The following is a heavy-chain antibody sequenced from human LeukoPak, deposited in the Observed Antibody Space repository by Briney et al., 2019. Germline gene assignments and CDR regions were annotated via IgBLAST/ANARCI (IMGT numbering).Heavy chain of an antibody. V-gene: IGHV4-4*07. CDR1: GGAISSYY. J-gene: IGHJ6*03. D-gene: IGHD2-2*01. CDR2: IDTSGST. CDR3: ARDGIVVVPAAMRGYYYYMDV. Sequence: SETLSLTCTVSGGAISSYYWSWIGQPAGKGLEWIGRIDTSGSTNDNPSPKSRLTMSVDKSKNQFSLKLSSVPAADTAVYYCARDGIVVVPAAMRGYYYYMDVWGKGTTVTVSS.